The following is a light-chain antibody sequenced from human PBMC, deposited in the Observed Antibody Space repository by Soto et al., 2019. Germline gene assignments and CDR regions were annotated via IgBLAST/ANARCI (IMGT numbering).Light chain of an antibody. Sequence: DIQMTQSPSTLSGSVGDRVTVTCRSSQTISSWLAWYQQKPGKAPKLLIYKASTLKSGVPSRFSGSGSGTEFTLTISSLQPDDFATYYCRQSYYTPLTFGGGTKVDIK. CDR2: KAS. CDR3: RQSYYTPLT. V-gene: IGKV1-5*03. CDR1: QTISSW. J-gene: IGKJ4*01.